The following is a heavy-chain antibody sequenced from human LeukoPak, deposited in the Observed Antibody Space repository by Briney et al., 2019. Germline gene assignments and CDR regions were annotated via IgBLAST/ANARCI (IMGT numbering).Heavy chain of an antibody. V-gene: IGHV3-66*01. J-gene: IGHJ6*02. D-gene: IGHD5-24*01. Sequence: QPGGSLRLSCAASGFTVSGNYMSWVRQAPGKGLEWVSLLYSGGSTYYADSVKGRFSIFRDNSKNTLYLQMNSLRAEDTAVYYCASRDKGYYYGMDVWGQGTTVTVSS. CDR3: ASRDKGYYYGMDV. CDR1: GFTVSGNY. CDR2: LYSGGST.